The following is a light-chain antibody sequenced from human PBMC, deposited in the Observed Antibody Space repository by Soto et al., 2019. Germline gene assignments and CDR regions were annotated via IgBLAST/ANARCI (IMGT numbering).Light chain of an antibody. CDR3: QEYESHLRT. CDR2: DAS. J-gene: IGKJ1*01. Sequence: DILMTQSPSTLSASVGERVTITCWASQSISSWLAWYQQKSGKAPHLLIYDASTLESGVPSRFSGSGSGTEFSLTISSLQPDDFATNYCQEYESHLRTFGPGTKVEI. V-gene: IGKV1-5*01. CDR1: QSISSW.